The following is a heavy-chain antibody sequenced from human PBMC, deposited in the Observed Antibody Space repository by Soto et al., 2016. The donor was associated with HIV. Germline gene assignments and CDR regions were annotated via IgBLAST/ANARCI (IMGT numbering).Heavy chain of an antibody. CDR3: ARVVTGAFDY. V-gene: IGHV4-59*01. CDR1: GGSINNYY. CDR2: IYYTGSA. D-gene: IGHD7-27*01. Sequence: QVQLRESGPGLVKPSETLSLTCIVSGGSINNYYWTWIRQAPGKGLEWIGSIYYTGSADYSPSLKSRVTVSVDTSKNQFSLKVKSVSAADTAIYYCARVVTGAFDYVGPGXPGHCLL. J-gene: IGHJ4*02.